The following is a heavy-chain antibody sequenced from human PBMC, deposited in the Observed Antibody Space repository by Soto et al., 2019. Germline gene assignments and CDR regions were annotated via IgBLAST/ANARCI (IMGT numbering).Heavy chain of an antibody. D-gene: IGHD5-12*01. V-gene: IGHV3-23*01. CDR1: GFNFIYYA. CDR3: APHIVATFSVDS. Sequence: EVQLLESGGGLVQPGGSLRLSCAASGFNFIYYAVSWVRQAPGQGLEWVSSISGSCVSPYYADYVKGRFTVSRDNSKNTLYLQMDTLRAAATAVYYCAPHIVATFSVDSWGPGTLVTVSS. CDR2: ISGSCVSP. J-gene: IGHJ4*02.